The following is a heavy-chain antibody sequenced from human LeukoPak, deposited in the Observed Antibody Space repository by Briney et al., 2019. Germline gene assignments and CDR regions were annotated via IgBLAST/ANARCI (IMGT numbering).Heavy chain of an antibody. J-gene: IGHJ4*02. CDR2: IIPIFGTA. V-gene: IGHV1-69*13. CDR1: GGTFSSYA. D-gene: IGHD4-17*01. CDR3: ARDSAYGDYVGYFDY. Sequence: ASVKVSCKASGGTFSSYAISWVRQAPGQGLEWMGGIIPIFGTANYAQKFQGRVTITADESTSTAYMELSSLRSEDTAVYYCARDSAYGDYVGYFDYWAREPWSPSPQ.